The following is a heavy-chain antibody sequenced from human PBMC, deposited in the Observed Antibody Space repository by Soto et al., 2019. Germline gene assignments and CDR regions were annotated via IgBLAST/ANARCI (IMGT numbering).Heavy chain of an antibody. D-gene: IGHD1-26*01. V-gene: IGHV5-51*01. Sequence: GASLKISCKGCGYSFASHLVAWVRQMPEKGLEWIGTIYPGDSDTKYSPAFRGQVTISADTSVSTAYLQWRSLEATDSAIYYCARYSGSYWHYLDFWGQGTLVTVSS. J-gene: IGHJ4*02. CDR1: GYSFASHL. CDR3: ARYSGSYWHYLDF. CDR2: IYPGDSDT.